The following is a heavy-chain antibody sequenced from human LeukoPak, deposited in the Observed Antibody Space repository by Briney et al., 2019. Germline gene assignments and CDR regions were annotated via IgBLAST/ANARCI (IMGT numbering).Heavy chain of an antibody. CDR3: ARADNYDPLTGYYIDP. J-gene: IGHJ5*02. CDR1: VGSIRSHENY. Sequence: SETQSLTCTVSVGSIRSHENYSSWIRQHPGKGLEWTWYIYHSRSTYYHPSLKSRVTISVDTSRSQLSHTTSSVTGADTAVYYCARADNYDPLTGYYIDPCGQGTLVTVSS. V-gene: IGHV4-31*03. CDR2: IYHSRST. D-gene: IGHD3-9*01.